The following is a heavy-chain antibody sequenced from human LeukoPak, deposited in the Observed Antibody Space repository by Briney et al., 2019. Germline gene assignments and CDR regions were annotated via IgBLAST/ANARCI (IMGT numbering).Heavy chain of an antibody. CDR2: ISGSGGAT. V-gene: IGHV3-23*01. CDR1: GFTFSSYA. J-gene: IGHJ4*02. D-gene: IGHD3-22*01. CDR3: AVYDSSGYFDY. Sequence: PGRSLRLSCAASGFTFSSYAMSWVRQAPGKGLEWVSAISGSGGATYYADSVKGRFTISRDNSKNTLYLQMNSLRAEDTAVYYCAVYDSSGYFDYWGQGTLVTVSS.